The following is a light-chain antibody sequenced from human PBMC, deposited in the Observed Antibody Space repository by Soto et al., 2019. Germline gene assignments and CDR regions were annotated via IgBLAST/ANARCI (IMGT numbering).Light chain of an antibody. CDR3: QQYNSYPRT. J-gene: IGKJ1*01. CDR1: QSISNW. CDR2: RAS. V-gene: IGKV1-5*03. Sequence: DIQMTQSPFTLSASLGDRVTITCRASQSISNWLAWYQQKPGKAPNLLIYRASSLESGVPSRFSGSGSGTEFTLTISSLQPDDFAIYYCQQYNSYPRTFGQGTKV.